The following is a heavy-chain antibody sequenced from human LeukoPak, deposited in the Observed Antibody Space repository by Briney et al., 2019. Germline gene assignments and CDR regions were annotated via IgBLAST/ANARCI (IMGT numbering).Heavy chain of an antibody. V-gene: IGHV3-21*01. CDR1: GFTFSTYT. J-gene: IGHJ4*02. Sequence: GGSLRLSCVASGFTFSTYTMSWVRQAPGKGLEWVSSISSSSSYIYYADSVKGRFTISRDNAKNSLYLQMNSLRAEDTAVYYCARASRDGYNTDYWGQGTLVTVSS. CDR2: ISSSSSYI. CDR3: ARASRDGYNTDY. D-gene: IGHD5-24*01.